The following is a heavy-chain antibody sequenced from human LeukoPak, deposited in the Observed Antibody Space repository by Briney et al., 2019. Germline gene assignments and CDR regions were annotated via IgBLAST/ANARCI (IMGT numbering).Heavy chain of an antibody. D-gene: IGHD4-11*01. CDR2: IYYSGST. J-gene: IGHJ5*02. Sequence: SQTLSLTCSVSGGSVNSSGSFWSWIRQHPGKGLEWIGSIYYSGSTYYNPSLKSRVTISVDTSKNQFSLKLSSVTAADTAVYYCARAGDYSNYVPRVWFDPWGQGTLVTVSS. CDR3: ARAGDYSNYVPRVWFDP. V-gene: IGHV4-39*07. CDR1: GGSVNSSGSF.